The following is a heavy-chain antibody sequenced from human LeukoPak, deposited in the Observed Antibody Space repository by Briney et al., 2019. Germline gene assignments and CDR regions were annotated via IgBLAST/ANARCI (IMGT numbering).Heavy chain of an antibody. J-gene: IGHJ4*02. D-gene: IGHD6-19*01. CDR2: IYYSGST. Sequence: SETLSLTCAVYGGSFSGYFWSWIRQPPGKGLEWIGSIYYSGSTYYNPSLKSRVTISVDTSKNQFSLKLSSVTAADTAVYYCARDNAGVAGSFDYWGQGTLVTVSS. V-gene: IGHV4-34*01. CDR1: GGSFSGYF. CDR3: ARDNAGVAGSFDY.